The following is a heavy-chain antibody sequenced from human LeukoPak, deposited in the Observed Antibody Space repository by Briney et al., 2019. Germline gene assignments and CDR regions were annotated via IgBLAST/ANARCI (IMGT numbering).Heavy chain of an antibody. CDR3: ARVSWKSNWGSDDAFDI. V-gene: IGHV4-59*01. D-gene: IGHD7-27*01. Sequence: SETLSLTCTVSGASISSYYWSWIRQPPGKGMEWIGYIYYSGSTNYNPSLKSRVTISVDTSKNQFSLKLSSVTAADTAVYYCARVSWKSNWGSDDAFDIWGQGTMVTVSS. CDR1: GASISSYY. CDR2: IYYSGST. J-gene: IGHJ3*02.